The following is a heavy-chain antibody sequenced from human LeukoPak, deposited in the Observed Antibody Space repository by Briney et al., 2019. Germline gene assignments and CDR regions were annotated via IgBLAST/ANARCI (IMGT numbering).Heavy chain of an antibody. V-gene: IGHV3-30-3*01. CDR2: ISYDGSNK. CDR3: ARGPYYDSSGYHDY. D-gene: IGHD3-22*01. Sequence: PGRSLRLSCAASGFTFSSYAMHWVRQAPGKGLEWVAVISYDGSNKYYADSVKGRFTISRDNSKNTLYLQMNSLRAEDTAVYYCARGPYYDSSGYHDYWGQGTLVTVSS. J-gene: IGHJ4*02. CDR1: GFTFSSYA.